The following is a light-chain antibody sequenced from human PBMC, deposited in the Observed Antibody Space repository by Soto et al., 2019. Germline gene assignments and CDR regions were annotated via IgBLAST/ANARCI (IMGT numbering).Light chain of an antibody. J-gene: IGKJ4*01. Sequence: DIQMTQSPSFPSASVGARVTITLQASQDISNYLNWYQQKPGKAPKLLIYDASNLETGVPSRFSGSGSGTDFTFTISSLQPEDIATYYCQQYDSVPLTFGGGTKVDIK. V-gene: IGKV1-33*01. CDR3: QQYDSVPLT. CDR2: DAS. CDR1: QDISNY.